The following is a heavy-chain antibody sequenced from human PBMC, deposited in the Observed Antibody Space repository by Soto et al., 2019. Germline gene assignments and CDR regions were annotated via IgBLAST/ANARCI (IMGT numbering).Heavy chain of an antibody. V-gene: IGHV4-30-4*08. Sequence: PSETLSLTCTVSGGSIGSGDYCWSWVRQSPGKGLEWIGHIYNSGITYYNPSLKSRVVISIDTSRNQFSLRLNSLTAADRAVYFCARGVTVFGLVSRFWFDPWGQGTVVTVSS. J-gene: IGHJ5*02. CDR1: GGSIGSGDYC. D-gene: IGHD3-3*01. CDR2: IYNSGIT. CDR3: ARGVTVFGLVSRFWFDP.